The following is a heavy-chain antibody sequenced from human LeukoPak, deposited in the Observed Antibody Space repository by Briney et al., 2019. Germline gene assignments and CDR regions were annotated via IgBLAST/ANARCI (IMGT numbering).Heavy chain of an antibody. CDR1: GGSISSYY. Sequence: SETLSLTCTVSGGSISSYYWSWIRQPPGKGLEWIGYIYYSGSTNYNPSLKSRVTISVDTSKNQFSLKLSSVTAADTAVYYCARRIWIQLWEGYFDYWGQGTLVTVSS. D-gene: IGHD5-18*01. CDR2: IYYSGST. J-gene: IGHJ4*02. CDR3: ARRIWIQLWEGYFDY. V-gene: IGHV4-59*08.